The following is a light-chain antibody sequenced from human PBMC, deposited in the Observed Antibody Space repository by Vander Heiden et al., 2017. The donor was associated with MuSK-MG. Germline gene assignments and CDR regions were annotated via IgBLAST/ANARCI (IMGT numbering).Light chain of an antibody. CDR1: QSISSY. V-gene: IGKV1-39*01. J-gene: IGKJ2*01. CDR2: AAS. CDR3: QQSDSTPLYT. Sequence: DIQMTQSPSPLSASVGDRVTITCRASQSISSYLNWYQQKPGKAPKLLIYAASSLQSGVPSRFSGSGYGTDFTLTISSRQPEDFATYYCQQSDSTPLYTFGQGTKLEIK.